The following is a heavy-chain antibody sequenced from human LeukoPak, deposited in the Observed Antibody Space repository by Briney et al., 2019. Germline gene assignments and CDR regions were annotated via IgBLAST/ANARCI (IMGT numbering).Heavy chain of an antibody. CDR1: GGSFSGYY. CDR3: ARVGSGSYRLDY. CDR2: INHSGST. V-gene: IGHV4-34*01. D-gene: IGHD1-26*01. J-gene: IGHJ4*02. Sequence: SETLSLTCAVYGGSFSGYYWSWIRQPPGKGLEWIGEINHSGSTNYNPSLKSRVTISVDTSKNQFSLKLSSVTAADTAAYYCARVGSGSYRLDYWGQGTLVTVSS.